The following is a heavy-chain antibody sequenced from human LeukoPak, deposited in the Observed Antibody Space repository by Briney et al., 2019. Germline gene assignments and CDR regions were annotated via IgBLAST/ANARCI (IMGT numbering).Heavy chain of an antibody. CDR2: IYYSGST. CDR3: ARETIELGDYFDY. Sequence: PSETLSLTCTVSGDSISSGVYYWSWLRQHPGKGLEWIGYIYYSGSTYYNPSLKSRVTISVDTSKNLFSLKLSSVTAADTAVYYCARETIELGDYFDYWGQGTLVTVSS. D-gene: IGHD3-16*01. CDR1: GDSISSGVYY. V-gene: IGHV4-31*03. J-gene: IGHJ4*02.